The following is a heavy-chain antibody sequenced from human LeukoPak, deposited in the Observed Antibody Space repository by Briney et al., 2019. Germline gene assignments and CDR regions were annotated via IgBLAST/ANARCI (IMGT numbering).Heavy chain of an antibody. J-gene: IGHJ4*02. D-gene: IGHD3-22*01. CDR1: GFTFDDYA. Sequence: GGSLRLSCAASGFTFDDYAMHWVRQAPGKGLEWVSGISWNSGSIGYADSVKGRFTISRDNAKNSLYLQMNSLRAEDTAVYYCARDLSGYYDSSEIDYWGQGTLVTVSS. CDR2: ISWNSGSI. CDR3: ARDLSGYYDSSEIDY. V-gene: IGHV3-9*01.